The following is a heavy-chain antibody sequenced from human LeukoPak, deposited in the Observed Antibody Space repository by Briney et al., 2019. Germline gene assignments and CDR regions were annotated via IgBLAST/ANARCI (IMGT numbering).Heavy chain of an antibody. V-gene: IGHV4-4*07. D-gene: IGHD1-14*01. CDR1: GGSFSNYY. CDR3: ARQPPQYYGMDV. CDR2: IYTSGST. J-gene: IGHJ6*02. Sequence: SETLSLTCTVSGGSFSNYYWSWIRQPAGKGLEWIGRIYTSGSTNYNPSVKSRVTMSVDTSNNQFSLKLTSMTAADTAVYYCARQPPQYYGMDVWGQGTTVTVSS.